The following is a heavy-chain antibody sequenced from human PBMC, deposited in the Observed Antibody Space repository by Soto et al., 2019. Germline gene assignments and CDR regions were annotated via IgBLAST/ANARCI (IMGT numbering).Heavy chain of an antibody. V-gene: IGHV3-7*01. CDR3: ARDQPGYSYCYGLGY. CDR1: GVAFSDYW. J-gene: IGHJ4*02. D-gene: IGHD5-18*01. CDR2: IKQDGSEK. Sequence: GGSLGLSCAASGVAFSDYWMAWVRQAPGKGLEWVANIKQDGSEKYYVDSVKGRFTISRDNGKSSLYLQMNSLRAEDTAVYYCARDQPGYSYCYGLGYWGQGTLVTVPQ.